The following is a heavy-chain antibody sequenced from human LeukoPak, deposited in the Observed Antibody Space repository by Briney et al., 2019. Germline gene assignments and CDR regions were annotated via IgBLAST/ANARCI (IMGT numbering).Heavy chain of an antibody. CDR1: DGSISSYY. J-gene: IGHJ4*02. CDR2: IYTSGST. V-gene: IGHV4-4*07. CDR3: ARQRDSSGYYYFDY. Sequence: PSETLSLTCTVSDGSISSYYWSWIRQPAGKGLEWIGRIYTSGSTNYNPSLKSRVTISVDTSKNQFSLKLSSVAAADAAVYCCARQRDSSGYYYFDYWGQGTLVTVSS. D-gene: IGHD3-22*01.